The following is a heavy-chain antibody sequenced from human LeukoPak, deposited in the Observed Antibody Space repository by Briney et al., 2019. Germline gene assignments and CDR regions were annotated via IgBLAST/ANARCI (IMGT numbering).Heavy chain of an antibody. Sequence: ASVKVSCKASGYTFTGYYMHWVRQAPGQGLEWMGWINPNSGGTNYAQKFQGRVTMTRDTSISTAYMELSRLRSDDTAVYYCAREGTATDGMGFDYWGQGTLVTVSS. D-gene: IGHD6-13*01. CDR1: GYTFTGYY. V-gene: IGHV1-2*02. CDR3: AREGTATDGMGFDY. CDR2: INPNSGGT. J-gene: IGHJ4*02.